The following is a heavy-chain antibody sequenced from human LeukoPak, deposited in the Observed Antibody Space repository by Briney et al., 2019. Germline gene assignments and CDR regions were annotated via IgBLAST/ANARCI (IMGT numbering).Heavy chain of an antibody. D-gene: IGHD4-11*01. CDR3: AKGYSTLNYYGMDV. Sequence: GGSLRLPCAASGFTFSSYAMSWVRQAPGKGLEWVSAISGSGGSTYYADSVKGRFAISRDNSKNTLYLQMNSLRAEDTAVYYCAKGYSTLNYYGMDVWGQGTTVTVSS. J-gene: IGHJ6*02. CDR1: GFTFSSYA. V-gene: IGHV3-23*01. CDR2: ISGSGGST.